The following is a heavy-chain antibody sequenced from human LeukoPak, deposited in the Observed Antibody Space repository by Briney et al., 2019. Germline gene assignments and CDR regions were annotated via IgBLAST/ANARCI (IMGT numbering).Heavy chain of an antibody. Sequence: WGSLRLSCVASGFMFSVYGMHWVRQAPGKGLEWVAVIWNDGSNKYYADSVKGRFTISRDNSKNTLYLQMNSLRAEDTAVYSCARASGPFDYWGQGTLVTVSS. J-gene: IGHJ4*02. CDR3: ARASGPFDY. CDR1: GFMFSVYG. CDR2: IWNDGSNK. D-gene: IGHD3-10*01. V-gene: IGHV3-33*01.